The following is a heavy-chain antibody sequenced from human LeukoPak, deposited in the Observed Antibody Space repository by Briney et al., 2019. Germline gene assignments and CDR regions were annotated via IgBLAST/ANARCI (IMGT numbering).Heavy chain of an antibody. CDR1: GITFSSHW. Sequence: GGSLRLSCAASGITFSSHWMTWVRQAAGKGLEWVANIKQDGSEKYYVDSVKGRFTISRDNAKNSLYLQMNSLRAEDTAVYYCAKDDPTGRYLWGQGTLVTVSS. CDR3: AKDDPTGRYL. CDR2: IKQDGSEK. D-gene: IGHD1-26*01. J-gene: IGHJ4*02. V-gene: IGHV3-7*01.